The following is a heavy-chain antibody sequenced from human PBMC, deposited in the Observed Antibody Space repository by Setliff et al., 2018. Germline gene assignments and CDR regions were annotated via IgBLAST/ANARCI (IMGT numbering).Heavy chain of an antibody. J-gene: IGHJ4*02. CDR2: IHYRGTT. CDR1: GDSISSGSHY. D-gene: IGHD1-1*01. CDR3: ARTGTYRYFDS. Sequence: SETLSLTCTVSGDSISSGSHYWGWIRQPPGKGLEWIGRIHYRGTTYSNVSLASRLTISVDTSKNQFSLKLTPVTAADTAVYYCARTGTYRYFDSWGQGTWVTVSS. V-gene: IGHV4-39*01.